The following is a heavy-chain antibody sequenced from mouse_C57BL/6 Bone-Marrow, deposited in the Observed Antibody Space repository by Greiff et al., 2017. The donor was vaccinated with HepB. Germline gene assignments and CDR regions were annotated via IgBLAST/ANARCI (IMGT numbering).Heavy chain of an antibody. J-gene: IGHJ4*01. Sequence: QVQLKESGPGLVQPSQSLSITCTVSGFSLTSYGVHWVRQSPGKGLEWLGVLWRGGSTDYNAAFMSRLSITKDNSKSQVFFKMNSLQADDTARYYCAPQLGGYAMDYWGQGTSVTVSS. D-gene: IGHD4-1*02. CDR3: APQLGGYAMDY. CDR2: LWRGGST. CDR1: GFSLTSYG. V-gene: IGHV2-5*01.